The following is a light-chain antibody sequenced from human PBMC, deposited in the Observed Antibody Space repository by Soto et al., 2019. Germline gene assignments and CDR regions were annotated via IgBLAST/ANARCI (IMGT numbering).Light chain of an antibody. V-gene: IGKV1-5*01. Sequence: DIQMTQSPSTLSAFVGDRVTITCRASQSINNCLAWYQQKPGEAPKLLIYDAPSLQSGVPSRFSGSGSGTDFTLTISSLQPDDFATYYCHQYNSDYTFGQGTRLEV. J-gene: IGKJ2*01. CDR1: QSINNC. CDR2: DAP. CDR3: HQYNSDYT.